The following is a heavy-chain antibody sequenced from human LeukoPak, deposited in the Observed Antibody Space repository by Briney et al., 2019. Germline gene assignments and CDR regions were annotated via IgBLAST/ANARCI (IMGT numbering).Heavy chain of an antibody. CDR1: GGSISGTDLY. CDR2: IHSTGNS. Sequence: SETLSLTCTVPGGSISGTDLYWGWIRQLPGKGLEWIGNIHSTGNSFCNPSLKSRVTISIDTSKNQFSLKLSSVTAADTAVYYCEKDSHLDVWGHGTTVTVSS. CDR3: EKDSHLDV. V-gene: IGHV4-39*01. J-gene: IGHJ6*02. D-gene: IGHD2-15*01.